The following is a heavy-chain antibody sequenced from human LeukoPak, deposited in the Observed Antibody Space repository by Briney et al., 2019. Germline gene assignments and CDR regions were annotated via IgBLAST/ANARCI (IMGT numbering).Heavy chain of an antibody. Sequence: ASVKVSCKASGYTFTGYYMHWVRQAPGQGLEWMGWINPNSGGTNYAQKFQGRVTRTRDTSISTAYMELSSLRSEDTAVYYCARGRTVTTSDIDYWGQGTLVTVSS. CDR3: ARGRTVTTSDIDY. CDR1: GYTFTGYY. CDR2: INPNSGGT. J-gene: IGHJ4*02. D-gene: IGHD4-17*01. V-gene: IGHV1-2*02.